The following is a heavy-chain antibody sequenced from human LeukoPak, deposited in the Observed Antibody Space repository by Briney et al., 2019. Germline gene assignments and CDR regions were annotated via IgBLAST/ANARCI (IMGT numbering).Heavy chain of an antibody. CDR1: GGSISSYY. CDR3: ARHTLAAAFDY. Sequence: SETLSLTCTVSGGSISSYYWSWIRQPPGKGLEWIGYIYYSGSTNYNPSLKSRVTISVDTSKNQFSLKLSSVTAADTAVHYCARHTLAAAFDYWGQGTLVTVPS. D-gene: IGHD6-19*01. CDR2: IYYSGST. J-gene: IGHJ4*02. V-gene: IGHV4-59*08.